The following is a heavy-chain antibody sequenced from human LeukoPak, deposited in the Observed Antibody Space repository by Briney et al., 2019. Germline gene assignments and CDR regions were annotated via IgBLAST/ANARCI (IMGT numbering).Heavy chain of an antibody. Sequence: GGSLRLSCAASGFTFSSYSMNWVRQAPGKGLEWVSSISSSSSYIYYADSVKGRFTISRDNAKNSLYLQMNSLRAEDTAVYYCARDPLSSSSFDLWGQGTLVTVSS. CDR3: ARDPLSSSSFDL. D-gene: IGHD6-13*01. V-gene: IGHV3-21*01. CDR2: ISSSSSYI. CDR1: GFTFSSYS. J-gene: IGHJ4*02.